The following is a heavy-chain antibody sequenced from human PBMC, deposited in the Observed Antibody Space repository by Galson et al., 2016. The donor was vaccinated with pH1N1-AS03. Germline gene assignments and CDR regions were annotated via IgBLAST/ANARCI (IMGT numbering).Heavy chain of an antibody. CDR2: IDPTSTYI. Sequence: SLRLSCAASGFALIDYSMHWVRQAPGKGLEWVSSIDPTSTYIYYADSPTGRSTISRDYAFNSLYLQITRLIVDNPAVYFCTRSAPRGGHEPFDFWGQGTLVTVSP. CDR3: TRSAPRGGHEPFDF. CDR1: GFALIDYS. D-gene: IGHD5-12*01. V-gene: IGHV3-21*01. J-gene: IGHJ4*02.